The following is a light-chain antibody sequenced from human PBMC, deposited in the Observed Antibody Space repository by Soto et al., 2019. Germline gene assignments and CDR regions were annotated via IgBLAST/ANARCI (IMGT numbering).Light chain of an antibody. CDR2: GNT. CDR3: QSYDSSLSGSGV. CDR1: SSNIGAGYD. Sequence: QSVLTQPPSVSGAPGQRVTISCTGSSSNIGAGYDVHWYQQLPGTAPKLLILGNTNRPSGVPDRFSGSKSGTSASLAITGRQAEDEADYYCQSYDSSLSGSGVFGGGTKLTVL. J-gene: IGLJ3*02. V-gene: IGLV1-40*01.